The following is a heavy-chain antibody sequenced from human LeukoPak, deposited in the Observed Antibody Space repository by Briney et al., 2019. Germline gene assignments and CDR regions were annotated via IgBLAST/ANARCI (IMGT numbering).Heavy chain of an antibody. CDR1: GFTFSSYA. D-gene: IGHD2-2*01. CDR3: ATDIVVVPAAMY. J-gene: IGHJ4*02. Sequence: PGGSLRLSCAASGFTFSSYAMSWVRQAPGKGLEWVSAISGSGGSTYYADSVKGRFTISRDNSKNTLYLQMNSLRAEDTAVYYCATDIVVVPAAMYGAQGPLVPVSS. V-gene: IGHV3-23*01. CDR2: ISGSGGST.